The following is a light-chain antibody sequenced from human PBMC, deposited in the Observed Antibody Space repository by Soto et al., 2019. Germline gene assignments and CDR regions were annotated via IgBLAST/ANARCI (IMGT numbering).Light chain of an antibody. CDR1: QSVLYSTNNKNY. Sequence: DIVMTQSPDSLAVSLGERATINCKYSQSVLYSTNNKNYLAWYQQKPGQPPKLLFYWASTRESGVPDRFSGSGSATDFTLTITTLQAEDVAVYFCQQYYGTPYTFGQGTKL. V-gene: IGKV4-1*01. J-gene: IGKJ2*01. CDR3: QQYYGTPYT. CDR2: WAS.